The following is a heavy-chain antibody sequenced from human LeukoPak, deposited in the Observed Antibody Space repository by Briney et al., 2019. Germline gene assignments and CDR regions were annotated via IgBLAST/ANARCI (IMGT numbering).Heavy chain of an antibody. CDR2: IDPNSGAT. CDR3: ARDRPISRLGTDFDF. J-gene: IGHJ4*02. V-gene: IGHV1-2*02. D-gene: IGHD1-7*01. Sequence: ASVKVSCKASGYTFTGYYMHWVRQAPGQGLEWMGWIDPNSGATDYAQKFQGRVTTTRDVSISTAYMELSRLTSDDTAVYYCARDRPISRLGTDFDFWGQGTLVTVSS. CDR1: GYTFTGYY.